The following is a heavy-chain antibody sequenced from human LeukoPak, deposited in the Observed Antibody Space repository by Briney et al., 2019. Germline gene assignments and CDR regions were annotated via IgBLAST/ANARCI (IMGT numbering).Heavy chain of an antibody. CDR3: ARAGEFGDHVLDL. V-gene: IGHV1-2*02. J-gene: IGHJ4*02. Sequence: ASLKLSCNASGYKITTLHMHWLRQAPGQGLELMRSGNPNTSATIYAHKFQDRVTMTRDTSISTAYIELRSLLSADTAVYYCARAGEFGDHVLDLWGQGTLVTVSS. CDR2: GNPNTSAT. D-gene: IGHD2-21*01. CDR1: GYKITTLH.